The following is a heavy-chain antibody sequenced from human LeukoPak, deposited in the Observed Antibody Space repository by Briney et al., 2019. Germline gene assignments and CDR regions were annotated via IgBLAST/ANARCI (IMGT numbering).Heavy chain of an antibody. V-gene: IGHV3-21*04. D-gene: IGHD6-13*01. CDR2: ISSSSSYI. CDR1: GFTFSSYS. CDR3: AKDLTAAGTENWYFDL. J-gene: IGHJ2*01. Sequence: GGSLRLSCAASGFTFSSYSMNWVRQAPGKGLEWVSSISSSSSYIYYADSVKGRFTISRDNAKNSLYLQMNSLRAEDTAVYYCAKDLTAAGTENWYFDLWGRGTLVTVSS.